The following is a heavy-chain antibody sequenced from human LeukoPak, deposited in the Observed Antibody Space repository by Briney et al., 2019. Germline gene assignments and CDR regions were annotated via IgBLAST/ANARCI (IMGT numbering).Heavy chain of an antibody. V-gene: IGHV5-51*01. J-gene: IGHJ4*02. CDR1: GYSFTNYW. CDR2: IYPGASDT. D-gene: IGHD2-15*01. CDR3: ARPFPDASGGAY. Sequence: KRGESLKISCKGSGYSFTNYWIGWVRQMPGKGLEWMGIIYPGASDTLYSPSFEDQVTISADKSISTAYLQWSSLKASDTAMYYCARPFPDASGGAYWGQGTLVTVSS.